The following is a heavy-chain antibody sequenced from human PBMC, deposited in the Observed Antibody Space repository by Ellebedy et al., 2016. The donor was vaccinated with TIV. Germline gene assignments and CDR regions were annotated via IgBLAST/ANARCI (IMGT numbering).Heavy chain of an antibody. D-gene: IGHD1-26*01. CDR2: IYYSGST. CDR1: GGSFSGYY. CDR3: ARVVREWEHGYYYYGMDV. V-gene: IGHV4-59*01. Sequence: SETLSLXXAVYGGSFSGYYWSWIRQPPGKGLEWIGYIYYSGSTNYNPSLKSRVTISVDTSKNQFSLKLSSVTAADTAVYYCARVVREWEHGYYYYGMDVWGQGTTVTVSS. J-gene: IGHJ6*02.